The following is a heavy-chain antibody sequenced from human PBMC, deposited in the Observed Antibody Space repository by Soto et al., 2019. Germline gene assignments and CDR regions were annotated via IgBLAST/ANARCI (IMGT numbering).Heavy chain of an antibody. D-gene: IGHD6-25*01. J-gene: IGHJ5*02. CDR2: VYYSGST. CDR3: ARTLQVASAGWFDP. Sequence: QVQLQQSGPGLVKPSETLSLTCTVSGDSFSSYFWTWIRQPPGKGLEWIGYVYYSGSTNYNPSLKSRVTISIDTSKNQFSLKLSYVTAADTAVYYCARTLQVASAGWFDPWGQGTLVTVSS. V-gene: IGHV4-59*01. CDR1: GDSFSSYF.